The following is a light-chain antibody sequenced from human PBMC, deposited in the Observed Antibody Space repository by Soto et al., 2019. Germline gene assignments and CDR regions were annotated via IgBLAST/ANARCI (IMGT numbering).Light chain of an antibody. Sequence: QSALTQPASVSGSPGQSITISCSGTSNDVGGYDYVSWYQQHPGKAPKLVIYEVSNRPSWVSNRFSGSTSGNTASLTISGLQAEDEADYYCNSYTSSSTLVFGGGTKLTVL. CDR1: SNDVGGYDY. V-gene: IGLV2-14*01. CDR2: EVS. J-gene: IGLJ2*01. CDR3: NSYTSSSTLV.